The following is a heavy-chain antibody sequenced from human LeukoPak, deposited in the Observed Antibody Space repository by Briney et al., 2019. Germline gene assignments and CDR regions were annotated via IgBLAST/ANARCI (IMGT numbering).Heavy chain of an antibody. V-gene: IGHV3-33*06. Sequence: PGRSLRLSCAVSGFTFSRFVMHWVRQAPGKGLEWVAVIWFDGSDKSYADSVKGRFTIPRDNSLNTLYLQMNSLRAEDTAVYYCAKGTFPATVTFFDYWGQGTLVTVSS. CDR3: AKGTFPATVTFFDY. CDR2: IWFDGSDK. D-gene: IGHD4-17*01. J-gene: IGHJ4*02. CDR1: GFTFSRFV.